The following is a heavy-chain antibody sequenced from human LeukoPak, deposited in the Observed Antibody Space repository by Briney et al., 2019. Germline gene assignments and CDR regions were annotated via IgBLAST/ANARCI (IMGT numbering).Heavy chain of an antibody. CDR3: ARLHDYGGKNLDL. J-gene: IGHJ2*01. CDR1: GGSISDNY. V-gene: IGHV4-59*01. Sequence: SETLSLTCTVSGGSISDNYWTWIRQPPGKGLEWIGYMYYSGSTNYNPSFKSRVIISVDTSKNQFSLKVSSVTAADTAVYYCARLHDYGGKNLDLWGRGTLVTVSS. CDR2: MYYSGST. D-gene: IGHD4-23*01.